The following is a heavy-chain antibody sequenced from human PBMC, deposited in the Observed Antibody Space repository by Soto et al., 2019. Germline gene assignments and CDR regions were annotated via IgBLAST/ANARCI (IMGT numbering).Heavy chain of an antibody. CDR1: GGSISSYY. J-gene: IGHJ5*02. CDR2: IYYSGST. CDR3: ASEGGILTGFDP. D-gene: IGHD3-9*01. Sequence: QVQLQESGPGLVKPSETLSLTCTVSGGSISSYYWSWIRQPPGKGLEWFGYIYYSGSTNYNPSLKRRVTISVDTSKNQFSLKLSSVTAADTAVYYCASEGGILTGFDPWGQGTLVTVSS. V-gene: IGHV4-59*08.